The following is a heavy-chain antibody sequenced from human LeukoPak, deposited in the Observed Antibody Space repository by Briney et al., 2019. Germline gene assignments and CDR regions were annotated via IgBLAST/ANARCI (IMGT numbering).Heavy chain of an antibody. Sequence: QRGGSLRPSCRPPAFTLGRFRMASVRESPAKGVEFVVKIEEDGSVRNYVDSVQGRFTISRDNAKNSLDLHMNSLRAEDTAVYYCARDPGYSSFDYWGQGTLVTVSS. D-gene: IGHD6-13*01. CDR1: AFTLGRFR. V-gene: IGHV3-7*01. J-gene: IGHJ4*02. CDR3: ARDPGYSSFDY. CDR2: IEEDGSVR.